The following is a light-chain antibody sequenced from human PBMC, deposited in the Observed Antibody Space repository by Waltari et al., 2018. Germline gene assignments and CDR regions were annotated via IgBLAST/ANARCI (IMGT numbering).Light chain of an antibody. V-gene: IGLV2-23*01. CDR1: RSDVGTYNL. CDR3: CSFAGRSTWV. CDR2: EAS. Sequence: QSALTPPAPVSGSPGQSTAVPCTGTRSDVGTYNLLSWYHHHPGTAPKLLIYEASNRPSGVSIRFSGSKSGNTASLTISGLQSEDEADYYCCSFAGRSTWVFGTGTKVTVL. J-gene: IGLJ1*01.